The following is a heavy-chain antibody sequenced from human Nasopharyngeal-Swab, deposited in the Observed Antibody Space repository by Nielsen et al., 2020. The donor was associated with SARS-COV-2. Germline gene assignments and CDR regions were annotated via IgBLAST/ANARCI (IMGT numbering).Heavy chain of an antibody. CDR3: ASHDYGDYGVVDY. CDR2: IYYSGST. V-gene: IGHV4-30-4*01. D-gene: IGHD4-17*01. Sequence: IRQPRGRGLEWIGYIYYSGSTYYNPSLKSRVTISVDTSKNQFSLKLSSVTAADTAVYYCASHDYGDYGVVDYWGQGTLVTVSS. J-gene: IGHJ4*02.